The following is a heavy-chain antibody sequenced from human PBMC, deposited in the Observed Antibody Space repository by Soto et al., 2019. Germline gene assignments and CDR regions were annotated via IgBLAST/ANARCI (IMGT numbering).Heavy chain of an antibody. CDR2: IIPIFATA. D-gene: IGHD7-27*01. Sequence: QVQLVQSGADVKKPGSSVKVSCKASGGSFSTSAIHWVRQAPGQGLEWMGGIIPIFATANYAQKFQGRVTITADKSTSTVYMEMSGLTSADTAVFFCARDKGELGITFANWGQGTLVNVSS. CDR3: ARDKGELGITFAN. V-gene: IGHV1-69*06. CDR1: GGSFSTSA. J-gene: IGHJ4*02.